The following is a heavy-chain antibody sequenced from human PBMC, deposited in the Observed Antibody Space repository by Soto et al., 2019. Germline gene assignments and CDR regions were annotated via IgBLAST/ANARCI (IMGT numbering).Heavy chain of an antibody. CDR2: ISAYNGNT. J-gene: IGHJ5*02. CDR1: GYTFTSYG. CDR3: ARANSGSYSVDNWFDP. V-gene: IGHV1-18*01. Sequence: ASVKVSCKASGYTFTSYGISWVRQAPGQGLEWMGWISAYNGNTNYAQKLQGRVTMTTDTSTSTAYMELRSLRSDDTAVYYCARANSGSYSVDNWFDPWGQGTLVTVSS. D-gene: IGHD1-26*01.